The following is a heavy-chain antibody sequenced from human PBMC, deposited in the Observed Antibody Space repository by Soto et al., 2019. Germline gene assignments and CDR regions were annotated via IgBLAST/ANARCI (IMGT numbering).Heavy chain of an antibody. D-gene: IGHD2-15*01. V-gene: IGHV1-18*01. CDR3: AREDQEVAATIYFDY. CDR1: GYTFTSYG. J-gene: IGHJ4*02. CDR2: ISAYNGNT. Sequence: ASVKVSCKASGYTFTSYGISWVRQAPGQGLEWMGWISAYNGNTNYAQKLQGRVTMTTDTSTSTAYMELRSLRSDDTAVYYCAREDQEVAATIYFDYWRQGTLVTVS.